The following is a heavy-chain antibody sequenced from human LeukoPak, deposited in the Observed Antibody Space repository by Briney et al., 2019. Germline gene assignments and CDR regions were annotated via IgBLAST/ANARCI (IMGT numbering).Heavy chain of an antibody. Sequence: SETLSLTCAVYGGPFSGYYWSWIRQPPGKGLEWIGEINHSGSTNYNPSLKSRVTISVDTSKNQFSLKLSSVTAADTAVYYCARNNWNYDVGVDYWGQGTLVTVSS. D-gene: IGHD1-7*01. CDR3: ARNNWNYDVGVDY. V-gene: IGHV4-34*01. CDR1: GGPFSGYY. J-gene: IGHJ4*02. CDR2: INHSGST.